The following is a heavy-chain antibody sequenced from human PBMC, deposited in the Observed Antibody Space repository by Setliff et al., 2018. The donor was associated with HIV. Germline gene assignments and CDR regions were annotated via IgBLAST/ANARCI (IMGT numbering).Heavy chain of an antibody. V-gene: IGHV4-39*01. CDR3: ARGRYRSRWYASDHYYIDV. J-gene: IGHJ6*03. D-gene: IGHD6-13*01. CDR1: GGSISSSSYY. CDR2: IYYRGCT. Sequence: KTSETLSLTCTVSGGSISSSSYYWGWIRQPPGKGLQWIGSIYYRGCTYYNPSLKSRVTISVDTSKNQFSLKLRSVTAADTALYYCARGRYRSRWYASDHYYIDVWGKGTTVTVSS.